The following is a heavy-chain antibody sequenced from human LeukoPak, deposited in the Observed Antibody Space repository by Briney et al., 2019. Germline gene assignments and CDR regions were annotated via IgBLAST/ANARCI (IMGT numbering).Heavy chain of an antibody. CDR3: AREEGGRSYNWFDP. D-gene: IGHD3-16*01. CDR2: IIPIFGTA. CDR1: GGTFSSYA. V-gene: IGHV1-69*05. Sequence: GASVKVSCKASGGTFSSYAISWVRQAPGQGLEWMGGIIPIFGTANYAQKFQGRVTITTDESTSTAYMELSSLRSEDTAVYYCAREEGGRSYNWFDPWGQGTLVTVSS. J-gene: IGHJ5*02.